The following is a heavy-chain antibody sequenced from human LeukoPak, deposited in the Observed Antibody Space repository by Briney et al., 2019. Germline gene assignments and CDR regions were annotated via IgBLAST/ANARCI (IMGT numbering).Heavy chain of an antibody. V-gene: IGHV3-64D*06. CDR1: GFTFSTYV. J-gene: IGHJ4*02. Sequence: GGSLRLSCSVSGFTFSTYVMHWARQAPGKGLEYVSAISSNGDNTYYADSVKGRFTISRDNSKNTLYLQMSSLRADDTAVYYCVRGTGYWGQGTLVTVSS. CDR3: VRGTGY. CDR2: ISSNGDNT.